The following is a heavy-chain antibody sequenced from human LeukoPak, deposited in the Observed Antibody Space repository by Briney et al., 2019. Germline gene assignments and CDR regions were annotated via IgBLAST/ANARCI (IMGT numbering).Heavy chain of an antibody. J-gene: IGHJ5*02. CDR2: IIPIFGTA. D-gene: IGHD6-19*01. CDR1: GGTFSSYA. V-gene: IGHV1-69*13. CDR3: ARDRSSGWFWFDP. Sequence: SVTVSCKASGGTFSSYAISWVRQAPGQGLEWMGGIIPIFGTANYAQKFQGRVTITADESTSTAYMELSSLRSEDTAVYYCARDRSSGWFWFDPWGQGTLVTVSS.